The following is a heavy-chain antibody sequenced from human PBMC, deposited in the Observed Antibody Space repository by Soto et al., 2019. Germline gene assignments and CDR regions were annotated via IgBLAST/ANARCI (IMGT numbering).Heavy chain of an antibody. Sequence: GGSLRLSCAAPGFTVSSNYMSWVRQAPGKGLEWVSVIYSGGSTYYADSVKGRFTISRDNSKNTLYLQMNSLRAEDTAVYYCARSNYYDSSGYYYSRYYYYGMDVWGQGTTVTVSS. J-gene: IGHJ6*02. CDR1: GFTVSSNY. V-gene: IGHV3-53*01. CDR2: IYSGGST. D-gene: IGHD3-22*01. CDR3: ARSNYYDSSGYYYSRYYYYGMDV.